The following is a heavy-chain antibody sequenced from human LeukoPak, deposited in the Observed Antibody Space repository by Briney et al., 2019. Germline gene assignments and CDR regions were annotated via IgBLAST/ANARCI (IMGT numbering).Heavy chain of an antibody. V-gene: IGHV4-30-2*01. D-gene: IGHD6-13*01. CDR1: GASITSSGSS. CDR2: IYHSGGA. J-gene: IGHJ4*02. Sequence: SEPLSLTCPVSGASITSSGSSWSWIRQPLGKGLEWIGYIYHSGGAYYNPSLKSRVTISLDRSKNQFSLKLNSVTAADTAVYYCARDFIAQSPIPAYWGQGTLVSVSS. CDR3: ARDFIAQSPIPAY.